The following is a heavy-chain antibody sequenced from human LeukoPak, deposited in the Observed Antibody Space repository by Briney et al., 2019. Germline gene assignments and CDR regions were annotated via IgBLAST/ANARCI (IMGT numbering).Heavy chain of an antibody. Sequence: GGSLRLSCAASGFTFSSYGMHWARQAPGKGLEWVAFIRYDGSNKYYADSVKGRFTISRDNSKNTLYLQMNSLRAEDTAVYYCARVRKLGPSRDAFDIWGQGTMVTVSS. CDR2: IRYDGSNK. CDR3: ARVRKLGPSRDAFDI. CDR1: GFTFSSYG. J-gene: IGHJ3*02. V-gene: IGHV3-30*02. D-gene: IGHD1-14*01.